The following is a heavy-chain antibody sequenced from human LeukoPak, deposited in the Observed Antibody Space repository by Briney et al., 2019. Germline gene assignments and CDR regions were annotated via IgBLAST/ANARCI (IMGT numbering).Heavy chain of an antibody. J-gene: IGHJ2*01. V-gene: IGHV3-23*01. Sequence: PGGSLRLSCAASGFTFSSYVMNWVRQAPGKGLEWVSAISGSGGSTYYADSVKGRFSISRDNSKNTLYLRMNSLRAEDTAVYYCAKDQSGYFDLWGRGTLVTVSS. CDR1: GFTFSSYV. CDR3: AKDQSGYFDL. CDR2: ISGSGGST.